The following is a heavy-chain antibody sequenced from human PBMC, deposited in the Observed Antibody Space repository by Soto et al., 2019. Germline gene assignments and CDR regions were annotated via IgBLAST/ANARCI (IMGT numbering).Heavy chain of an antibody. CDR2: INPSGGST. CDR1: GYTFTSYY. V-gene: IGHV1-46*03. Sequence: QVQLVQSGAEVKKPGASVTVSCKASGYTFTSYYIHWVRQAPGQGLEWMGIINPSGGSTSYAQKFQGRVTMTSDTSTSTVYMEVSGLRSANTAVYYCARDQEPSTLYYDYYYMDVWGKGTTVTVSS. J-gene: IGHJ6*03. CDR3: ARDQEPSTLYYDYYYMDV.